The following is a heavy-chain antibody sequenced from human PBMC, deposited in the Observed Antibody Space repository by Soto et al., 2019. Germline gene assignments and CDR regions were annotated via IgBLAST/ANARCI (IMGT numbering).Heavy chain of an antibody. V-gene: IGHV1-69*01. J-gene: IGHJ4*02. CDR1: GGTLNNYA. Sequence: QVQLVQSGAEVRKPGSSVKVSCQASGGTLNNYAFTWVRQTHGQGLEWMGGIIPMFGTTNYAQKFQGRLTITADESTSTAYXDLTXLRXEXTXXXXCXXXXXRSXDDSTGYYGLWGQGTLVTVSS. D-gene: IGHD3-22*01. CDR2: IIPMFGTT. CDR3: XXXXXRSXDDSTGYYGL.